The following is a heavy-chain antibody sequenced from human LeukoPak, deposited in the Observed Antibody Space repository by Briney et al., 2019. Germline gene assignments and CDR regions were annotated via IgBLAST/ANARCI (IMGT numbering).Heavy chain of an antibody. J-gene: IGHJ6*02. CDR3: ARFNWNYGGMDV. Sequence: PSQTLSLTCAVSGGSISSGGYAWSWIRQPPGKGLEWIGYIYHSGSTYYNPSLKSRVTISVDRSKNQFSLKLSSVTAADTAVYYCARFNWNYGGMDVWGQGTTVTVSS. CDR2: IYHSGST. V-gene: IGHV4-30-2*01. D-gene: IGHD1-20*01. CDR1: GGSISSGGYA.